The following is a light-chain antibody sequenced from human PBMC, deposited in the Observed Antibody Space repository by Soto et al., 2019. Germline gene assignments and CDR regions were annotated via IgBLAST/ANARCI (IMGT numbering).Light chain of an antibody. V-gene: IGLV1-47*02. Sequence: QAVVTQPPSASGTPGRRVTISCSGSSSNIGSNFVYWYQQLPGTAPKLLIYNNNQRPSGVPDRLSGSKSGTSASLAISGLRSEDEADYYCAAWDDSLSGQVFGGGTKLTVL. CDR1: SSNIGSNF. CDR2: NNN. J-gene: IGLJ2*01. CDR3: AAWDDSLSGQV.